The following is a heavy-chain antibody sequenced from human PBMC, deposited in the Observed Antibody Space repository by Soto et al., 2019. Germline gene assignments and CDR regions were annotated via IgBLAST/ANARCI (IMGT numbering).Heavy chain of an antibody. CDR1: GFTFSRDR. CDR2: ISYDGRSK. J-gene: IGHJ4*02. CDR3: ATIAAAGTLRSVLDY. D-gene: IGHD6-13*01. Sequence: QVQLVDSGGGVVQPGRSPRLCCAAAGFTFSRDRMHWVRQAPGKGREWVAVISYDGRSKYYEDSVKGRFTISRDNSKNTLYLQMNSLRAEDTAVYYCATIAAAGTLRSVLDYWGQGTLVPVSS. V-gene: IGHV3-30*03.